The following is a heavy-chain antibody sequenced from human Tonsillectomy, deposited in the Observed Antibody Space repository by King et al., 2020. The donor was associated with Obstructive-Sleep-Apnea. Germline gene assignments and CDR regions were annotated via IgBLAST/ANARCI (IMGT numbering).Heavy chain of an antibody. CDR1: GFTFISYA. J-gene: IGHJ4*02. D-gene: IGHD5-18*01. CDR3: AKDPTAMVRSNYFDY. V-gene: IGHV3-23*04. Sequence: VQLVQSGGGLVQPGGSLRLSCAASGFTFISYAMSWVRQAPGRVLEWGSAISGSGVSSYYVDSVKGRFTISRYNSTNTLYLQMNSLRAEDTAVYHCAKDPTAMVRSNYFDYWGQGTLVTVSS. CDR2: ISGSGVSS.